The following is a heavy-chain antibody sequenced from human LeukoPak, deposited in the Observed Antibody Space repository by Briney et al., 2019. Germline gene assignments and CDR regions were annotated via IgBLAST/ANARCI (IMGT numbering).Heavy chain of an antibody. V-gene: IGHV3-23*01. Sequence: GGSLTLSCAASGCTFSSYAMSWVRQAPGKGLEWVSAISGSGGSTYYADSVKGRFTISRDNSKNTLYLQMNSLRAEDTAVYYCAKDLDQVLLSAFDIWGQGTMVTVSS. CDR2: ISGSGGST. CDR3: AKDLDQVLLSAFDI. CDR1: GCTFSSYA. J-gene: IGHJ3*02. D-gene: IGHD2-2*01.